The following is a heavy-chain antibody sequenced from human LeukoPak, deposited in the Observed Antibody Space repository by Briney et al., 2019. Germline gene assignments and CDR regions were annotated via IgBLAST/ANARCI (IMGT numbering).Heavy chain of an antibody. Sequence: PSETLSLTCTVSGYFSTSYYWGWIRQPPGKGLEWIASIRHDGHTYYNASLKSQVTISIDMSGNQFSLRLNSLTAADTAVYYCARQVATKGEWAFDVWGQGTMVTVSS. CDR2: IRHDGHT. CDR3: ARQVATKGEWAFDV. V-gene: IGHV4-38-2*02. J-gene: IGHJ3*01. D-gene: IGHD5-12*01. CDR1: GYFSTSYY.